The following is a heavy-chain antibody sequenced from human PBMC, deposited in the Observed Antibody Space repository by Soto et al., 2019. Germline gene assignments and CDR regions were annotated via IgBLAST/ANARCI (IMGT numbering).Heavy chain of an antibody. V-gene: IGHV3-30*18. CDR2: ISYDGSNK. CDR1: GFTFSSYG. CDR3: AKSKFHDIVATSDY. D-gene: IGHD5-12*01. Sequence: GGSLRLSCAASGFTFSSYGMHWVRQAPGKGLEWVAVISYDGSNKYYADSVKGRFTISRDNSKNTLYLQMNSLRAEDTAVYYCAKSKFHDIVATSDYWGQGTLVTVSS. J-gene: IGHJ4*02.